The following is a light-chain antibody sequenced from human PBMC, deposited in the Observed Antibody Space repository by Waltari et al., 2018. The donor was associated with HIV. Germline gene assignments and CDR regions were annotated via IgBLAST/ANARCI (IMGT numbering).Light chain of an antibody. CDR1: TIGSKS. J-gene: IGLJ2*01. Sequence: SYVLPQPPPVSVAPGNTANISCLGATIGSKSVPWSQHKPARAPGLVIYYDADRPSGIPGRFSGSNSGNTATLTISRVEAGDEADYYCHVWDSVSDHVVFGGGSKLTVL. CDR2: YDA. CDR3: HVWDSVSDHVV. V-gene: IGLV3-21*04.